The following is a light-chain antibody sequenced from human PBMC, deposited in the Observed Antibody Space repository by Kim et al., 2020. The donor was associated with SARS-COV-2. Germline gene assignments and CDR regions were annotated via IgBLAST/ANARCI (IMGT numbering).Light chain of an antibody. V-gene: IGKV1-27*01. J-gene: IGKJ4*01. CDR2: GAS. CDR1: QDIAYY. Sequence: ASVGDRVTLTCRASQDIAYYLAWYQQKPGKVPQLLIYGASTLQSGVPSRFSGSGSGTEFTLTINSLQPEDVATYYCQKYDSVPLPFGGGTKVDIK. CDR3: QKYDSVPLP.